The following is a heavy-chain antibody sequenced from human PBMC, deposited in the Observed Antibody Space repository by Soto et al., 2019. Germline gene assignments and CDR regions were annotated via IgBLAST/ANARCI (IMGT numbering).Heavy chain of an antibody. CDR2: ISIGSSTI. V-gene: IGHV3-48*02. CDR1: GFSFSSNG. D-gene: IGHD3-16*01. J-gene: IGHJ4*02. CDR3: ARDWGVYDADIRTRTLRLDS. Sequence: EVQLVESGGGLVQPGGSLRLSCEASGFSFSSNGMNWVRQAPGKGLEWVSFISIGSSTINYADSVSGRFTISRDNAKNTRYLQMNRLRDEDTPVYYCARDWGVYDADIRTRTLRLDSWGQGTLVTVTS.